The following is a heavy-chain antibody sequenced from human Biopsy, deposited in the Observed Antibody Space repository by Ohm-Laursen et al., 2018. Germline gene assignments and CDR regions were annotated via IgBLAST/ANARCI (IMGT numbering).Heavy chain of an antibody. CDR2: ITWNSGSI. CDR1: GFTFDDYA. J-gene: IGHJ4*02. D-gene: IGHD2-21*02. CDR3: AKDLGQVTAAIGY. V-gene: IGHV3-9*01. Sequence: SLRLSCAASGFTFDDYAMHWVRHAPGKGLEWVSGITWNSGSIGYADSVKGRFSIFRDNAKHSLYLQMNSLRAEDAALYYCAKDLGQVTAAIGYWGQGTLVTVSS.